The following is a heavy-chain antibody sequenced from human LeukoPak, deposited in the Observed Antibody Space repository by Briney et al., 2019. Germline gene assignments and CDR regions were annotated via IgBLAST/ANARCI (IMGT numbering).Heavy chain of an antibody. Sequence: PGGSLRLSCAASGFTFSSYGMHWVRQAPGKGLEWVAVISYDGSNKYYADSVKGRFTISRDNSKNTLYLQMNSLRAEDTAVYYCAKSVGATNVDYWGQGTLVTVSS. V-gene: IGHV3-30*18. CDR3: AKSVGATNVDY. J-gene: IGHJ4*02. CDR2: ISYDGSNK. CDR1: GFTFSSYG. D-gene: IGHD1-26*01.